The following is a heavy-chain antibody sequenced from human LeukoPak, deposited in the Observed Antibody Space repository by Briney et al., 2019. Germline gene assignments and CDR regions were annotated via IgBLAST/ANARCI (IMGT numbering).Heavy chain of an antibody. CDR2: IRYDGSNK. Sequence: GGSLRLSCAASGFTFSSYGMHWVRQAPGKGLEWVAFIRYDGSNKYYADSVKGRFTISRDNSKNTLFLQMNSLRAEDTAVYYCARRAGAYSHPYDYWGQGTLVTVSS. CDR1: GFTFSSYG. J-gene: IGHJ4*02. V-gene: IGHV3-30*02. CDR3: ARRAGAYSHPYDY. D-gene: IGHD4/OR15-4a*01.